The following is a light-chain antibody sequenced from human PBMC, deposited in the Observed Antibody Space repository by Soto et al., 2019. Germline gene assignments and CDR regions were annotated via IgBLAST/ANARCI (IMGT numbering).Light chain of an antibody. J-gene: IGLJ1*01. Sequence: QSALTQPASVSGSPGQSITISCTGNSSDVGGYNYVSWYQHHPGKAPKLMIYEVNNRPSGVSNRFSGSKSGNTASLTISGLQAEDEADYHCSSYSSTSTLYVFGTGTKLTVL. CDR2: EVN. CDR3: SSYSSTSTLYV. CDR1: SSDVGGYNY. V-gene: IGLV2-14*01.